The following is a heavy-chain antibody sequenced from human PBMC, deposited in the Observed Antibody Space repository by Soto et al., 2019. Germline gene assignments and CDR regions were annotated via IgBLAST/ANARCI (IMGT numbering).Heavy chain of an antibody. D-gene: IGHD2-2*01. CDR2: IYPGDSDT. J-gene: IGHJ4*02. V-gene: IGHV5-51*01. CDR1: GYSFTSYW. Sequence: PGESLKISCKGSGYSFTSYWIGWVRQMPGKGLEWMGIIYPGDSDTRYSPSFQGQVTISADKSISTAYLQWSSVKASDTAMYYCARRPFVSTRSTPGQPETYYFDYWGQGTLVTVSS. CDR3: ARRPFVSTRSTPGQPETYYFDY.